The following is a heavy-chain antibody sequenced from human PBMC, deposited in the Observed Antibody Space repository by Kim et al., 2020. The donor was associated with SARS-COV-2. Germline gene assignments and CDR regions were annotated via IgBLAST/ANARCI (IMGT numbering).Heavy chain of an antibody. CDR2: INHSGST. D-gene: IGHD3-10*01. V-gene: IGHV4-34*01. J-gene: IGHJ4*02. Sequence: SETLSLTCAVYGGSFSGYYWSWIRQPPGKGLEWIGEINHSGSTNYNPSLKSRVTISVDTSKNQFSLKLSSVTAADTAVYYCARGSPVLLWFGELSAVDYWGQGTLVTVSS. CDR1: GGSFSGYY. CDR3: ARGSPVLLWFGELSAVDY.